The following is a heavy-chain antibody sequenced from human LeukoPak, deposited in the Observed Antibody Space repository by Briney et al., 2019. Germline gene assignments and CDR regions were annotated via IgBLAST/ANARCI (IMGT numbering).Heavy chain of an antibody. D-gene: IGHD3-9*01. CDR1: GFTFSSYA. J-gene: IGHJ5*02. Sequence: AGGSLRLSCAASGFTFSSYAMSWVRQAPGKGLGWVSAISGSGGSTYYADSVKGRFTISRDNSKNTLYLQMNSLRAEDTAVYYCAKDLWNYDILTGSLSWGQGTLVTVSS. CDR2: ISGSGGST. V-gene: IGHV3-23*01. CDR3: AKDLWNYDILTGSLS.